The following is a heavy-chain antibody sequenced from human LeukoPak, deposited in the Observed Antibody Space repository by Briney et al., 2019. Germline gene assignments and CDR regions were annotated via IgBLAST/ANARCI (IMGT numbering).Heavy chain of an antibody. CDR3: ASVGRGDHTWVCYSCDH. D-gene: IGHD3-16*01. CDR1: GDSFSSYH. Sequence: SETLSLTCTVSVSGDSFSSYHWSWLRQPPGKGLEWIGYISSSGSTSYNTSLKSRVTISVDTSKNQFSLKLSSVTAADTAVYYRASVGRGDHTWVCYSCDHWGQGTLVSVSS. J-gene: IGHJ1*01. CDR2: ISSSGST. V-gene: IGHV4-59*01.